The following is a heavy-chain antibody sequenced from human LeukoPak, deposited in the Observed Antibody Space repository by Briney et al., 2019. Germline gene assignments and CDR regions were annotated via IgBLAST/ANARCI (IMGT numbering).Heavy chain of an antibody. CDR3: TRDRNDYGDYVVDL. Sequence: GGSLGLSCAASGFTFSSYSMNWVRQAPGKGLEWVSSISSSSSYIYYADSVKGRFTISRDNAKNSLYLQMNSLRAEDTAVYYCTRDRNDYGDYVVDLWGQGTLVTVSS. CDR2: ISSSSSYI. D-gene: IGHD4-17*01. J-gene: IGHJ5*02. CDR1: GFTFSSYS. V-gene: IGHV3-21*01.